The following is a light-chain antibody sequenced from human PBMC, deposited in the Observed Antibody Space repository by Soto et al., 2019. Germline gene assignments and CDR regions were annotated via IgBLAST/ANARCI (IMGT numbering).Light chain of an antibody. V-gene: IGKV1-5*03. CDR1: QSISSW. J-gene: IGKJ1*01. Sequence: DIQMTQSPSTLSASVGDRVTITCRASQSISSWLAWYQQKPGKAPNLLIHKASHLESGVHSRFSGSGSGTEFTLTISSLQPGDFATYYCQHYNTYPWTFGQGTKVDIK. CDR2: KAS. CDR3: QHYNTYPWT.